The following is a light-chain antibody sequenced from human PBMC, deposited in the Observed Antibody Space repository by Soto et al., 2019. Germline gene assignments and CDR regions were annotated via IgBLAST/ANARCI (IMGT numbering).Light chain of an antibody. CDR1: SSDVGGFDY. CDR2: DVT. J-gene: IGLJ1*01. V-gene: IGLV2-14*03. Sequence: QSVLTQPASVSGSFGQSITISCTGTSSDVGGFDYVSWYQHQPGKAPKLIIYDVTSRPSGVSSHFSGSKSGNTASLTISGLLAEDEADYHCCSYTSSNTYVFGTGTKVTVL. CDR3: CSYTSSNTYV.